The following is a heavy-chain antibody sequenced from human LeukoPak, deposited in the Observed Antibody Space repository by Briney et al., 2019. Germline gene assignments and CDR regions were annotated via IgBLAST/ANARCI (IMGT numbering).Heavy chain of an antibody. CDR1: GFTFSSYA. J-gene: IGHJ3*02. Sequence: GGSLRLSCAASGFTFSSYAMSWVRQAPGKGLEWVSAISGSGGSTYYADSVKGRFTNSRDNSKNTLYLQMNSLRAEDTAVYYCAGRRYCSGGSCYSEGAFDIWGQGTMVTVSS. D-gene: IGHD2-15*01. CDR2: ISGSGGST. CDR3: AGRRYCSGGSCYSEGAFDI. V-gene: IGHV3-23*01.